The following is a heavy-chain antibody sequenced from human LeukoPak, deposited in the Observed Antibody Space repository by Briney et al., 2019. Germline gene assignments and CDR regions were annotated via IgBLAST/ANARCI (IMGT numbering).Heavy chain of an antibody. Sequence: SETLSLTCTVSGGSISSGDYYWSWIRQPPGKGLEWIGYIYYSGSTYYNPSLKSRVTISVDTSRNQFSLKLSSVTAADTAVYYCAGAGYCSSPSCYTAYYYYMDVWGKGTTVTVSS. CDR1: GGSISSGDYY. CDR3: AGAGYCSSPSCYTAYYYYMDV. J-gene: IGHJ6*03. V-gene: IGHV4-30-4*08. CDR2: IYYSGST. D-gene: IGHD2-2*02.